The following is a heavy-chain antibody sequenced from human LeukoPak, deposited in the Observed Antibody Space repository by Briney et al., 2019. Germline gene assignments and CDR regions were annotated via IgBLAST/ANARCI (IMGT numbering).Heavy chain of an antibody. Sequence: ASVKVSCKASGGTFSSYGINWVRQAPGQGLEWMGGIIPIFGTATYAQKFQGRVTITADESTSTAYMDLSSLRSEDTAVYYCASQKWLQLYYFDYWGQGTLVTVSS. J-gene: IGHJ4*02. V-gene: IGHV1-69*13. CDR3: ASQKWLQLYYFDY. CDR2: IIPIFGTA. CDR1: GGTFSSYG. D-gene: IGHD5-24*01.